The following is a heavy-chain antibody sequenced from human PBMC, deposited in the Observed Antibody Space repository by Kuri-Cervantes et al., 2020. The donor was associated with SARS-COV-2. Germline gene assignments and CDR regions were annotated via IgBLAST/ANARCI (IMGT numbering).Heavy chain of an antibody. J-gene: IGHJ6*03. CDR1: GYSISSGYY. V-gene: IGHV4-38-2*01. CDR2: IYHSGST. CDR3: ARGVVITSYYYYMDV. D-gene: IGHD3-3*01. Sequence: SQTLSLTCAVSGYSISSGYYWGWIRQPPGKGLEWIGSIYHSGSTYYNPSLKSRVTMSVDTSKNQFSLKLSSVTAADTAVYYCARGVVITSYYYYMDVWGKGTTVTVSS.